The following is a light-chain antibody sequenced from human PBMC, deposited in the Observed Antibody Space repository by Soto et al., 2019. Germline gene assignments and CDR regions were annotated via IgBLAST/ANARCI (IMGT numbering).Light chain of an antibody. CDR1: QNVRAF. CDR2: AAS. J-gene: IGKJ5*01. CDR3: QQYGSLIT. Sequence: EVVLTQSPATLSLSPGERATLSCRASQNVRAFLDWYQQKPGQAPRLLIYAASNRATGIPDRFSGSGSGTDFTLTISRLEPEDLAVYYCQQYGSLITFGQGTRLEI. V-gene: IGKV3-20*01.